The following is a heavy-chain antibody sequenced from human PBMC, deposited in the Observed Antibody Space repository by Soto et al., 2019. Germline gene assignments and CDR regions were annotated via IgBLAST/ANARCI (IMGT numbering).Heavy chain of an antibody. D-gene: IGHD7-27*01. J-gene: IGHJ5*01. CDR2: IYHSGST. Sequence: SETLSLTCAASGYSISSGYYWGWIRQPAGKGLEWIGSIYHSGSTYYNPSFESRVAISVDTSKSQFSLNVTSVTAADTAVYFCARGRYCLTGRCFPNWFDSWGQGALVTVSS. CDR1: GYSISSGYY. CDR3: ARGRYCLTGRCFPNWFDS. V-gene: IGHV4-38-2*01.